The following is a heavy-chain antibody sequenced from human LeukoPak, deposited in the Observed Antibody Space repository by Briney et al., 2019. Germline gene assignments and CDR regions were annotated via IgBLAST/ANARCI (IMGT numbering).Heavy chain of an antibody. CDR1: GGSIGSGGYY. D-gene: IGHD3-9*01. V-gene: IGHV4-31*03. CDR2: IYYSGST. Sequence: SQTLSLTCTVSGGSIGSGGYYWSWIRQHPGKGLEWIGYIYYSGSTYYNPSLKSRVTISVDTSKNQFSLKLSSVTAADTAVYYCARENYDILTGYLPGTNYYGMDVWGQGTTVTVSS. J-gene: IGHJ6*02. CDR3: ARENYDILTGYLPGTNYYGMDV.